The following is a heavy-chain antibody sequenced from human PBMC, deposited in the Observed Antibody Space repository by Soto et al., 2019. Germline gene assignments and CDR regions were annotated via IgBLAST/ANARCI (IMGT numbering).Heavy chain of an antibody. CDR1: GFTFSSYA. Sequence: QVQLVESGGGVVQPGRSLRLSCAASGFTFSSYAMHWVRQAPGKGLEWVAVISYDGSNKYYADSVKGRFTISRDNSKNTLYLQMNSLRAEDTAVYYCAREDGGSSWYGVMDFDYWGQGTLVTVSS. D-gene: IGHD6-13*01. CDR2: ISYDGSNK. V-gene: IGHV3-30-3*01. J-gene: IGHJ4*02. CDR3: AREDGGSSWYGVMDFDY.